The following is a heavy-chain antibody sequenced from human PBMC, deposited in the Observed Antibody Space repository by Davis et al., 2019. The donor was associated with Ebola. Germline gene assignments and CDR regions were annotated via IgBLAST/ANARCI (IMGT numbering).Heavy chain of an antibody. V-gene: IGHV1-69*04. CDR2: IIPILGIA. CDR1: GGTFSSYA. J-gene: IGHJ6*02. Sequence: AASVKVSCKASGGTFSSYAISWVRQAPGQGLEWMGRIIPILGIANYAQKFQGRVTITADKSTSTAYMELSSLRSEDTAVYYCARERVVVVPAAGLGDYYYYGMDVWGQGTTVTVSS. CDR3: ARERVVVVPAAGLGDYYYYGMDV. D-gene: IGHD2-2*01.